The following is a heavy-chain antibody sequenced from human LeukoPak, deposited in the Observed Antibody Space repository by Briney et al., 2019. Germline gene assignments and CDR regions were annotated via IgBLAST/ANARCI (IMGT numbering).Heavy chain of an antibody. CDR1: GYTFTGYY. CDR2: INPNGGGT. Sequence: ASVKVSCKASGYTFTGYYIHWVRQSPGQGLEWMGWINPNGGGTNYAQSFQGRVTMTRDTSISTAYMELSSLRSEDTAVYYCARDLRGSYGVDYFDYWGQGTLVTVSS. D-gene: IGHD1-26*01. V-gene: IGHV1-2*02. CDR3: ARDLRGSYGVDYFDY. J-gene: IGHJ4*02.